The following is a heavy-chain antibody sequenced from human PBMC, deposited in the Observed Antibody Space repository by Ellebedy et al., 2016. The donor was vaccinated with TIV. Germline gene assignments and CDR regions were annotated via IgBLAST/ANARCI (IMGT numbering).Heavy chain of an antibody. CDR2: IYHSGST. J-gene: IGHJ4*02. CDR1: GGSISSSNW. D-gene: IGHD6-13*01. Sequence: SETLSLTCAVSGGSISSSNWWSWVRQPPGKGLEWIGEIYHSGSTNYNPSLKSRVTISLDTSKNQFSLKLSSVTAADTAVYYCARAPMGVAAAGPTLYYFDYWGQGTLVTVSS. V-gene: IGHV4-4*02. CDR3: ARAPMGVAAAGPTLYYFDY.